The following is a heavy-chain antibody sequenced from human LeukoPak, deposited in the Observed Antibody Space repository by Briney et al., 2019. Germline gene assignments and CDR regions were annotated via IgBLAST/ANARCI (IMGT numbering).Heavy chain of an antibody. J-gene: IGHJ4*02. Sequence: GGCLRLSCAVSGFTFNDYAMNWVRQAPGKGLEWVASIESNGNEKYSSDSLKGRFTISRDNSKNTLYLQMNTVRPEDTALFYCARGVTSWPQGPYHFDYWGQGILITVSS. V-gene: IGHV3-30*02. D-gene: IGHD2-2*01. CDR3: ARGVTSWPQGPYHFDY. CDR2: IESNGNEK. CDR1: GFTFNDYA.